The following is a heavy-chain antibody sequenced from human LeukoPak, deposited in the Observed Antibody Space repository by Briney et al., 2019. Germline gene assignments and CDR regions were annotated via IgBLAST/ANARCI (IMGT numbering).Heavy chain of an antibody. V-gene: IGHV3-23*01. D-gene: IGHD3-9*01. CDR3: ARGGQRYFEW. Sequence: GGSLRLSCAASGFTFSSYAMSWVRQAPGKGPERVSGISGSGDGTYYADSVKGRFTVSRDNSTNTLYLQMNGLRAEDTAVYYCARGGQRYFEWWGQGALVTVSS. J-gene: IGHJ4*02. CDR1: GFTFSSYA. CDR2: ISGSGDGT.